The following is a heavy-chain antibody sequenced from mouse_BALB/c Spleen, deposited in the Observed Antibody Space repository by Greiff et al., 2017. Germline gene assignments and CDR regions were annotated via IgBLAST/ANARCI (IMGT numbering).Heavy chain of an antibody. V-gene: IGHV5-6-5*01. CDR1: GFTFSSYA. D-gene: IGHD1-1*01. CDR2: ISSGGST. J-gene: IGHJ4*01. CDR3: ARDYGSSYCAMDY. Sequence: EVKLVESGGGLVKPGGSLKLSCAASGFTFSSYAMSWVRQTPEKRLEWVASISSGGSTYYPDSVKGRFTISRDNARNILYLQMSSLRSEDTAMYYCARDYGSSYCAMDYWGQGTSVTVSS.